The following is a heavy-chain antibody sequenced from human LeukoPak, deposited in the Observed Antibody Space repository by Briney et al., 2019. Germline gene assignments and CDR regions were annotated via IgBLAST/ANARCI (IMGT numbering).Heavy chain of an antibody. CDR3: ARLGAGSLSGFDY. CDR1: GFTVSSNY. J-gene: IGHJ4*02. D-gene: IGHD3-16*01. CDR2: IKQDGSEK. Sequence: GGSLRLSCAASGFTVSSNYMSWVRQAPGKGLEWVANIKQDGSEKYYVDSLKGRFTISRDNAKNSLYLRMNSLRAEDTAVYYCARLGAGSLSGFDYWGQGTLVTVSS. V-gene: IGHV3-7*01.